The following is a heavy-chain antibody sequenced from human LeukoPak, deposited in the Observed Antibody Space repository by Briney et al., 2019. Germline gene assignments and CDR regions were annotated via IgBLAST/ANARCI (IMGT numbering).Heavy chain of an antibody. D-gene: IGHD2-2*01. Sequence: GGSLRLSCSASGFTFSSYAMSWVRQAPGKGLEWVSSVSGTGATTDYADSVKGRFTISRDSSKNTLYLQMNSLGAEDTAVYYCAKVSQKRFGPADYWGQGTLVTVSS. J-gene: IGHJ4*02. CDR2: VSGTGATT. CDR3: AKVSQKRFGPADY. CDR1: GFTFSSYA. V-gene: IGHV3-23*01.